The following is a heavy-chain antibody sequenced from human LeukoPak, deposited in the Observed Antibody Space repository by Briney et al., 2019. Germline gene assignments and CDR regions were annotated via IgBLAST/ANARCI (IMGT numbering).Heavy chain of an antibody. CDR2: IPYCGST. CDR1: GGSISSSIYY. J-gene: IGHJ6*03. D-gene: IGHD6-19*01. CDR3: TSKQWVYYYMDV. Sequence: SETLSLTCTVSGGSISSSIYYWGWIRQPSGKGLEWIGSIPYCGSTYYNPSLKSRVTISVDTSKNQFSLKLSSVTAADTAVYYCTSKQWVYYYMDVWGKGTTVTVSS. V-gene: IGHV4-39*01.